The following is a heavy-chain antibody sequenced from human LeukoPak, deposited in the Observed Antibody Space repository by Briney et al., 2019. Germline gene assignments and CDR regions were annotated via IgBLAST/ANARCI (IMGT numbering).Heavy chain of an antibody. D-gene: IGHD4-17*01. Sequence: GGSLRLSCAASGFTVSSNYMSWVRQAPGKGLEWVSVIYSGGSTYYADSVKGRFTISRDNSKNTLYLQMNSLRAEDTAVYYCAARTTVTTLADYWGQGTLVTVSS. CDR1: GFTVSSNY. J-gene: IGHJ4*02. CDR3: AARTTVTTLADY. V-gene: IGHV3-53*01. CDR2: IYSGGST.